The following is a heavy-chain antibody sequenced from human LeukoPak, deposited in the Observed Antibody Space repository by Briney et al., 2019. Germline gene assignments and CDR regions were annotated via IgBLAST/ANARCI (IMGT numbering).Heavy chain of an antibody. Sequence: SETLSLTCTVSGGSISSYYWSWIRQPPGKGLEWIGYIYFSGSTNYNPSLKSRVTISVDTSKNQFSLKLSSVTAADTAVYYCAGSYCGGDCYSDYYYYCYMDAWGKGTTVTVSS. J-gene: IGHJ6*03. CDR1: GGSISSYY. CDR2: IYFSGST. CDR3: AGSYCGGDCYSDYYYYCYMDA. V-gene: IGHV4-59*01. D-gene: IGHD2-21*01.